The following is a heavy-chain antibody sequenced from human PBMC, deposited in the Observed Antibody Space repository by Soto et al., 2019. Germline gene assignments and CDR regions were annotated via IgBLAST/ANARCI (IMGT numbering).Heavy chain of an antibody. CDR2: IYWDDDK. D-gene: IGHD6-6*01. V-gene: IGHV2-5*02. CDR1: GFSLSTSGVG. Sequence: QITLKESGPTLVKPTQTLTLTCTFSGFSLSTSGVGVGWIRQPPGKALEWLALIYWDDDKRYSPSLNSSLTITKDPSKNQVVLTMTNMDPVDTATYYCAHSRPPRLLDHWGQGTLVTVSS. CDR3: AHSRPPRLLDH. J-gene: IGHJ4*02.